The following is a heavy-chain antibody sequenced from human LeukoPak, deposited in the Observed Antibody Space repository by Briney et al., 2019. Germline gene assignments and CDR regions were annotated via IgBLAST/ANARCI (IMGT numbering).Heavy chain of an antibody. Sequence: GGSLRLSCAASGFTFSSYGMHWVRQARGKGLEWVAFIRYDGSNKYYADSVKGRFTISRDNSKNTLYLQMNSLRAEDTAVYYCAIVGGALRSTSCFQRFDPWGHGTLVTVSS. D-gene: IGHD2-2*01. CDR2: IRYDGSNK. CDR3: AIVGGALRSTSCFQRFDP. V-gene: IGHV3-30*02. CDR1: GFTFSSYG. J-gene: IGHJ5*02.